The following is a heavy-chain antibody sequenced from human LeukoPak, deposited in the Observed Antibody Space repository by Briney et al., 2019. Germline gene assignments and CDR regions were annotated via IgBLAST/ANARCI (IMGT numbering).Heavy chain of an antibody. CDR3: AKDVGRLERNPDY. CDR2: VSWNSGSV. Sequence: PGGSLRLSCAASGFTFDDYAMHWVRQAPGKGVEWVSGVSWNSGSVGYADSVKGRFTISRDNAKNSLYLQMNSLRAEDTALYHCAKDVGRLERNPDYWGQGTLVAVSS. V-gene: IGHV3-9*01. J-gene: IGHJ4*02. D-gene: IGHD1-1*01. CDR1: GFTFDDYA.